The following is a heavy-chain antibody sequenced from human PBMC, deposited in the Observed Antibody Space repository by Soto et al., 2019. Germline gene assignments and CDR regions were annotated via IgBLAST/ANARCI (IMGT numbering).Heavy chain of an antibody. V-gene: IGHV3-23*01. CDR1: GFTFSSYA. CDR3: AKGPSFSPVYYLDY. J-gene: IGHJ4*02. D-gene: IGHD3-10*01. CDR2: ISGSGGCT. Sequence: EVQLLESGGGLVQPGGSLRLSCAASGFTFSSYAMSWVRQAPGKGLEWVSAISGSGGCTYYADSVKGRFTISRDNSKNTLYLQMNSLRAEDTAVYYCAKGPSFSPVYYLDYWGQGTLVTVSS.